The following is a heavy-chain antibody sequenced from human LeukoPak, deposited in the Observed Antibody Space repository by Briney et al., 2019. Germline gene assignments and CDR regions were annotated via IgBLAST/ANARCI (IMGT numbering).Heavy chain of an antibody. V-gene: IGHV3-64D*06. Sequence: PGGSLRLSCSASGFTFSSYAMHWVRQAPGKGLEYVSSISSNGGSTYYADSVKGRFTISRDNSKNTLFLQMSSLRTEDTAVYYCASPYSGYDYNFDHWGQGTPVTVSS. J-gene: IGHJ4*02. D-gene: IGHD5-12*01. CDR2: ISSNGGST. CDR3: ASPYSGYDYNFDH. CDR1: GFTFSSYA.